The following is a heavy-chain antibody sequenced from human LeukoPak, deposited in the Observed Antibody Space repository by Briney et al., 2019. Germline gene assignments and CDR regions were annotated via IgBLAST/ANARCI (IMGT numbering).Heavy chain of an antibody. V-gene: IGHV3-33*06. D-gene: IGHD3-9*01. CDR3: AKDSAAYYDILTGYSGANDY. J-gene: IGHJ4*02. CDR2: IWYDVSNK. Sequence: GGPLRLSCAASGFTFSSYGMHWVRQAPGKGLEWVAVIWYDVSNKYYADSVKGRFTISRDNSKNTLYLQMNSLRAEDTAVYYCAKDSAAYYDILTGYSGANDYWGQGTLVTVSS. CDR1: GFTFSSYG.